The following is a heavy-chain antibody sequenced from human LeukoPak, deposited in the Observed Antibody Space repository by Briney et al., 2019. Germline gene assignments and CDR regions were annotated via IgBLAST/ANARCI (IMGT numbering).Heavy chain of an antibody. CDR1: GGSISNSNW. V-gene: IGHV4-4*02. Sequence: SGTLSLTCAVSGGSISNSNWWSWVRQPPGKGLEWIGEIYHSGSTNYNPSLKSRVTISVDKSKNQFSLKLSSVTAADTAVYYCARIRGDTSGYFYLDYWGHGIRVTVSS. J-gene: IGHJ4*01. D-gene: IGHD3-22*01. CDR2: IYHSGST. CDR3: ARIRGDTSGYFYLDY.